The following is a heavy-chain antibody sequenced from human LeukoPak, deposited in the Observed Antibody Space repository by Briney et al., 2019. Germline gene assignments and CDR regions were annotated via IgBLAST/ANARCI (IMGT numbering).Heavy chain of an antibody. CDR2: INHSGST. CDR1: GGSFSGYY. D-gene: IGHD3-9*01. V-gene: IGHV4-34*01. CDR3: ARGFRDILTGYSFDY. J-gene: IGHJ4*02. Sequence: PSETLSLTCAVYGGSFSGYYWSWIRQPPGKGLEWIGEINHSGSTNYNPSLKSRVTISVDTSKNQFSLKLSSVTAADTAMYYCARGFRDILTGYSFDYWGQGTLVTVSS.